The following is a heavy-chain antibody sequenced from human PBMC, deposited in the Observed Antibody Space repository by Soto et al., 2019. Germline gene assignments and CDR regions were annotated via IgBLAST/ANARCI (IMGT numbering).Heavy chain of an antibody. D-gene: IGHD3-10*01. CDR1: GFTFGDYA. CDR3: AKDRSSGSPYYGMDF. J-gene: IGHJ6*02. CDR2: FKWNSGDV. Sequence: GGSLRLSCAASGFTFGDYAMHWVRQVPGKGLEWVSGFKWNSGDVGYADSVKGRFTISRDNAKNSLYLQMNSLRPEDTAVYYCAKDRSSGSPYYGMDFWGQETMVTVSS. V-gene: IGHV3-9*01.